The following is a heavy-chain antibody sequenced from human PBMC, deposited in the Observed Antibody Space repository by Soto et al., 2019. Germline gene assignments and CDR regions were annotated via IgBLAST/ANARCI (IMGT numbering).Heavy chain of an antibody. Sequence: QVQLVQSGAEVKKPGSSVKVSCKASGGTFSSYAISWVRQAPGQGLEWMGGIIPIFGTANYAQKFQGRVTITADETTSTAYMELSRLSSEDTAVDYCARRRGDNGPPDLWGRGTTVTLS. J-gene: IGHJ2*01. V-gene: IGHV1-69*12. CDR2: IIPIFGTA. D-gene: IGHD2-21*02. CDR1: GGTFSSYA. CDR3: ARRRGDNGPPDL.